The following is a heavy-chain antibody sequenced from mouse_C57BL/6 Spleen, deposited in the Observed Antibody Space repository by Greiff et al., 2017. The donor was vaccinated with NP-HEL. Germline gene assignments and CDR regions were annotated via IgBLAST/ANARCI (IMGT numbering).Heavy chain of an antibody. CDR3: ARRVGRTPFDY. CDR2: IYPGSGNT. Sequence: VQLVESGPELVKPGASVKISCKASGYSFTSYYIHWVKQRPGQGLEWIGWIYPGSGNTKYNEKFKGKATLTADTSSSTAYMQLSSLTSEDSAVYYCARRVGRTPFDYWGQGTTLTVSS. D-gene: IGHD4-1*01. V-gene: IGHV1-66*01. J-gene: IGHJ2*01. CDR1: GYSFTSYY.